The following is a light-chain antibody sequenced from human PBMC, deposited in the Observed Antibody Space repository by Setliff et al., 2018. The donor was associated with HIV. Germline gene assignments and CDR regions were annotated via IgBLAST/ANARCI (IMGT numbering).Light chain of an antibody. CDR3: CSYAGGNTFI. Sequence: QSALAQPASVSGSPGQSIIISCIGDSSNIGEYNLVSWYQQYPGKAPKLIIYEGIRRPSGISDRFSGSKSGNTASLTISGLQTEDEADYYCCSYAGGNTFIFGTGTKVTVL. V-gene: IGLV2-23*01. J-gene: IGLJ1*01. CDR1: SSNIGEYNL. CDR2: EGI.